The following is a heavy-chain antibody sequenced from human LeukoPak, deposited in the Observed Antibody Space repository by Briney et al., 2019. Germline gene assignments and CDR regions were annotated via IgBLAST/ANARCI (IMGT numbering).Heavy chain of an antibody. CDR1: GFTFSGYA. CDR2: ISYDGSNK. J-gene: IGHJ4*02. V-gene: IGHV3-30*18. Sequence: GGSLRLSCAASGFTFSGYAMHWVRQAPGKGLEWVAVISYDGSNKYYADSVKGRFTISRDNSKNTLYLQMNSLRAEDTAVYYCAKDISIVVVPAAVEIDYWGQGTLVTVSS. CDR3: AKDISIVVVPAAVEIDY. D-gene: IGHD2-2*01.